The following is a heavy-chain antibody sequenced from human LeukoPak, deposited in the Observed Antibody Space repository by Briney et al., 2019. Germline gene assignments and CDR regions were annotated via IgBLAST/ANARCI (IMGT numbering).Heavy chain of an antibody. V-gene: IGHV1-2*04. CDR1: GYTFTGYY. CDR3: ARGAPGDIVVVVAATPTDYYYGMDV. CDR2: INPNSGGT. D-gene: IGHD2-15*01. Sequence: ASVKVSCKASGYTFTGYYMHWVRQAPGQGLEWMGWINPNSGGTNYAQKFQGWVTMTRDTSISTAYMELSRLRSDDTAVYYCARGAPGDIVVVVAATPTDYYYGMDVWGKGTTVTVSS. J-gene: IGHJ6*04.